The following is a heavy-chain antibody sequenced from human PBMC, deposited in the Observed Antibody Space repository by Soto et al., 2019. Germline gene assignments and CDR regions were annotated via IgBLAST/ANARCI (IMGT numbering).Heavy chain of an antibody. V-gene: IGHV5-51*01. J-gene: IGHJ3*02. CDR2: IYPGDSDT. Sequence: GESLKISCKGSGYSFTSYWIGWVRQMPGKGLEWMGIIYPGDSDTRYSPSFQGQVTISADKSISTAYLQWSSLKASDTAMYYCASRWLLHYDAFDIWGQGTMVTVSS. D-gene: IGHD2-21*01. CDR3: ASRWLLHYDAFDI. CDR1: GYSFTSYW.